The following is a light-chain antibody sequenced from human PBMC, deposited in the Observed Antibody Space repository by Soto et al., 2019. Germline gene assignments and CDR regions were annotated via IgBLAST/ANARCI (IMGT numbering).Light chain of an antibody. Sequence: EIVMTQSPATLSVSPGERATLSCRASQSVSSKLAWYQQKPGQAPRVLIHGASTRATGIPARFSGSGSGTEFTLTISSLQSEDFAVYYWQQYNDWPPTWTFGQGTRVEIK. J-gene: IGKJ1*01. CDR1: QSVSSK. V-gene: IGKV3-15*01. CDR2: GAS. CDR3: QQYNDWPPTWT.